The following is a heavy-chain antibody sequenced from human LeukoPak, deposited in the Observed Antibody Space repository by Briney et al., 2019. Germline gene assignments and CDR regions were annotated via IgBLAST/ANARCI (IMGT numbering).Heavy chain of an antibody. CDR2: MSYDGNSK. CDR1: GFTFSSYA. V-gene: IGHV3-30-3*01. D-gene: IGHD2-15*01. CDR3: ARENILTRYCSGGDCYGMDV. Sequence: PGRSLRLSCAASGFTFSSYAMHWARQAPGKGLEWVAVMSYDGNSKNYAESVKGRFTISRDNSKNTLYLQMNSLRIEDTAVYYCARENILTRYCSGGDCYGMDVWGQGTTVTVSS. J-gene: IGHJ6*02.